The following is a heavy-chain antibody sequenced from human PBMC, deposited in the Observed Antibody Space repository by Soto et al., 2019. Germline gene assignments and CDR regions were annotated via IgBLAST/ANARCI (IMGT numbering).Heavy chain of an antibody. D-gene: IGHD1-26*01. CDR2: VIPIFGTS. V-gene: IGHV1-69*01. Sequence: QVQLVQSGAEVKKPGSSVTVSCKASGGTFSTYAISWVRQAPGQGLEWMGGVIPIFGTSTYAQNFQGRVTITADESTSPAYMELSRLRSEDTAVYYCARVRVVGATRLYYHYGLDVWGQGTTVTVSS. J-gene: IGHJ6*02. CDR3: ARVRVVGATRLYYHYGLDV. CDR1: GGTFSTYA.